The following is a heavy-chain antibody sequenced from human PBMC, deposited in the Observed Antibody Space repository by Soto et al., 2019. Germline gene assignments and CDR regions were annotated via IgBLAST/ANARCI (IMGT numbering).Heavy chain of an antibody. D-gene: IGHD6-19*01. J-gene: IGHJ4*02. CDR2: ISGGGGAT. V-gene: IGHV3-23*01. Sequence: GGSLRLSCAASGFTSTSSAMSWVRQAPGKGLEWVSTISGGGGATIYAGSVKGRFTISSDNSKNILYLQMSSLRAEDTAVYYCAKGHRYSSVDNYFDSWGQGTLVTVSS. CDR1: GFTSTSSA. CDR3: AKGHRYSSVDNYFDS.